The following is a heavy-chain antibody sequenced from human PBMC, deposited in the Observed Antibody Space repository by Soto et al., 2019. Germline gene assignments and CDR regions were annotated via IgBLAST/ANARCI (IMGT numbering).Heavy chain of an antibody. CDR3: AKPGLVVTAPKDYSDGMDG. Sequence: PGGSLRLSCAASGFTFSSYAMSWVRQAPGKGLEWVSAISGSGGSTYYSDSVKGRFTISRDNSKNTLYLQMNSLRAEDTAVYYCAKPGLVVTAPKDYSDGMDGCGQGNTVSVSS. CDR2: ISGSGGST. CDR1: GFTFSSYA. J-gene: IGHJ6*02. D-gene: IGHD2-21*02. V-gene: IGHV3-23*01.